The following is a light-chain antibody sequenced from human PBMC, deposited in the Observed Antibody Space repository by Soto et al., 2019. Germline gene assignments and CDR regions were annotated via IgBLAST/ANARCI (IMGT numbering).Light chain of an antibody. CDR1: QSVSSSY. CDR3: QQYGSSIT. V-gene: IGKV3-20*01. Sequence: EIVLTQSPGTLSLSPGERATLSCRASQSVSSSYLAWYQQKPGQAPRLLIYGASSRATGIPDRFSGSGSGTDFTLTINRLEPEDFAVYYCQQYGSSITFGQGTQLEIK. CDR2: GAS. J-gene: IGKJ5*01.